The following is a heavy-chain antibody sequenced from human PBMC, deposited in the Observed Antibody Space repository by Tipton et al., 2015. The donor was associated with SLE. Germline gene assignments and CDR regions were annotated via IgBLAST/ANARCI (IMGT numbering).Heavy chain of an antibody. Sequence: QLVQSGAEVKKPGASVKVSCKASGYTLTNYGFNWVRQAPRQGLEWMGWIGADNGNTNYALKFQGRVTMTRDKTTSTAYMELRSLRSDDTAIYYCARDESGFKDFFDYWGQGTLVTASS. D-gene: IGHD5-12*01. CDR2: IGADNGNT. V-gene: IGHV1-18*01. J-gene: IGHJ4*02. CDR3: ARDESGFKDFFDY. CDR1: GYTLTNYG.